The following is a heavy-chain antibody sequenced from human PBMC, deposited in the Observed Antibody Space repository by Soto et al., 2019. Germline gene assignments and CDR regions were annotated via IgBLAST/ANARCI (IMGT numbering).Heavy chain of an antibody. CDR1: GGSISSSSYY. J-gene: IGHJ4*02. V-gene: IGHV4-39*01. CDR2: IYYSGST. Sequence: PSETLSLTCTVSGGSISSSSYYWGWIRQPPGKGLEWIGSIYYSGSTYYNPSLKSRVTISVDTSKNQFSLKLSSVTAADTAVYNCASDKHDFWSGYPTTRIDYWGQGTLVTVSS. CDR3: ASDKHDFWSGYPTTRIDY. D-gene: IGHD3-3*01.